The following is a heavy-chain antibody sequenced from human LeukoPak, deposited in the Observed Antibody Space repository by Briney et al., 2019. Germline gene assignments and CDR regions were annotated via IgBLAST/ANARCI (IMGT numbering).Heavy chain of an antibody. CDR2: IIPILGIA. J-gene: IGHJ4*02. Sequence: SVKVSCKASGGTFSTYAISWVRQAPGQGLEWMGRIIPILGIANYAQKFRGRVTITADKSTSTAYMELSSLRSEDTAVYYCARIGKQLVSGDQDWWGQGTLVTVSS. V-gene: IGHV1-69*04. CDR1: GGTFSTYA. D-gene: IGHD6-6*01. CDR3: ARIGKQLVSGDQDW.